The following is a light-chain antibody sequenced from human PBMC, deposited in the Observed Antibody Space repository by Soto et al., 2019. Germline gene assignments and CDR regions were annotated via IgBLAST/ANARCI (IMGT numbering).Light chain of an antibody. CDR2: GAS. J-gene: IGKJ1*01. Sequence: ELVKTQSPATLSVSPGESATLSCRASQSVSSNLVWYQHKPGQAPRLLIYGASTRATGIPARFSGSGSGTEFTLTISSLQSEDFAVYYCQQYNNWPRTFGQGTKVDIK. V-gene: IGKV3-15*01. CDR3: QQYNNWPRT. CDR1: QSVSSN.